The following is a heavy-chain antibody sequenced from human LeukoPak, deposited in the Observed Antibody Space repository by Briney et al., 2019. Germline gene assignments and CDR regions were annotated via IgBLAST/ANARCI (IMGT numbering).Heavy chain of an antibody. Sequence: GGSLRLSCAASGFTFSSYWMHWVRQAPGKGLVWVSRINSDGSSTSYADSVKGRFTISRDNAKNTLYLQMDSLRAEDTAVYYCASETGSRDAFDIWGQGTMVTVSS. CDR1: GFTFSSYW. CDR3: ASETGSRDAFDI. J-gene: IGHJ3*02. CDR2: INSDGSST. V-gene: IGHV3-74*01.